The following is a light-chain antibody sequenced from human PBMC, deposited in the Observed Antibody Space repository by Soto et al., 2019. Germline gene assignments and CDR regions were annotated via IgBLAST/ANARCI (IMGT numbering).Light chain of an antibody. CDR2: SVS. V-gene: IGKV2-30*01. CDR3: MQGSHWPWT. Sequence: DVVMTQSPLSLPVTLGQSASISCKSSQSLVDSDGNTYLIWFQQRPGQSPRRLIYSVSNRDSGVPDRFGGSGSGTDFTLKISRVEAEDVGLYYCMQGSHWPWTFGQGTKVEFK. CDR1: QSLVDSDGNTY. J-gene: IGKJ1*01.